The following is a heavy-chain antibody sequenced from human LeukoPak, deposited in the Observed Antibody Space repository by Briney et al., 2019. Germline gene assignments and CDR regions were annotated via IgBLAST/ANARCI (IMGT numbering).Heavy chain of an antibody. J-gene: IGHJ4*02. CDR2: IIPIFGTA. D-gene: IGHD2-21*01. V-gene: IGHV1-69*05. CDR3: ARRVLRCGGDCYYFDY. Sequence: GASVKVSCKASGGTFSSYAISWVRQAPGQGLEWMGGIIPIFGTANYAQKFQGRVTITTDESTSTAYMELSSLRSEDTAVYYCARRVLRCGGDCYYFDYWGQGTLVTVSS. CDR1: GGTFSSYA.